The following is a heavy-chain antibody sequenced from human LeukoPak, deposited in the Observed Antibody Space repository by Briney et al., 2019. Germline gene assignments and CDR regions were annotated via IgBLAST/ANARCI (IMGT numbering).Heavy chain of an antibody. D-gene: IGHD1-1*01. CDR2: INPYNGYT. CDR1: GYTFTDHF. J-gene: IGHJ4*02. Sequence: ASVKVSCKSSGYTFTDHFIHWVRQAPGQGLEWVGEINPYNGYTKYAWRLQGRVTMTRDTSISTAFMEVSRLTSDDTAVYYCARDYSLNDFDYWGQGTLVTVSS. V-gene: IGHV1-2*02. CDR3: ARDYSLNDFDY.